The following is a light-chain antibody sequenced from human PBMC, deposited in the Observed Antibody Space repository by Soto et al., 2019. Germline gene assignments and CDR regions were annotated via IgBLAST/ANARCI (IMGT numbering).Light chain of an antibody. Sequence: QSALTQPASVSGSPGQSITISCTGTSSDVIDCRYVSWFQHHPGEAPKLMIYEVSHRPSGVSDRLSGSKSGNTASLTISGLQAEDEADYYCCSFTTSNTWVFGGGTKLTVL. J-gene: IGLJ3*02. CDR3: CSFTTSNTWV. CDR2: EVS. CDR1: SSDVIDCRY. V-gene: IGLV2-14*01.